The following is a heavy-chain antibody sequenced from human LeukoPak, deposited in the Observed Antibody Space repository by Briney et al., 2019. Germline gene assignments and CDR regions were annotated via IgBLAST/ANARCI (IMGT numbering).Heavy chain of an antibody. Sequence: ASVTVSCKASGYTFTGYYMHWVRQAPGQGLEWMGWINPNSGGTNYAQKFQGRVTMTRDTSISTAYMELSRLRSDDTAVYYCARGAHYHDSSEGYDYWGQGTLVTVSS. CDR3: ARGAHYHDSSEGYDY. J-gene: IGHJ4*02. CDR2: INPNSGGT. V-gene: IGHV1-2*02. D-gene: IGHD3-22*01. CDR1: GYTFTGYY.